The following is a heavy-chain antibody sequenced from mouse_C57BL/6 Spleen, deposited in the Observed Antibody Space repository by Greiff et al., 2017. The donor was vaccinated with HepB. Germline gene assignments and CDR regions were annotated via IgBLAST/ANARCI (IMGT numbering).Heavy chain of an antibody. CDR1: GYSITSGYY. Sequence: VQLKESGPGLVKPSQSLSLTCSVTGYSITSGYYWNWIRQFPGNKLEWMGYISYDGSNNYNPSLENRISITRDTSKNQFFLKLNSVTTEDTATYYCARDGDYGTLAWFAYWGQGTLVTVSA. J-gene: IGHJ3*01. CDR2: ISYDGSN. D-gene: IGHD2-1*01. CDR3: ARDGDYGTLAWFAY. V-gene: IGHV3-6*01.